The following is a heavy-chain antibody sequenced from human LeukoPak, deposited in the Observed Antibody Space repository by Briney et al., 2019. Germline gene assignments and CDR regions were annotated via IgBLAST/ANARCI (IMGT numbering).Heavy chain of an antibody. CDR3: ARVYYYDSSGSNWFDP. Sequence: SEALSLTCAVYGGSFSGYYWSWIRQPPGKGLEWIGEINHSGSTNYNPSLKSRVTISVDTSKNQFSLKLSSVTAADTAVYYCARVYYYDSSGSNWFDPWGQGTLVNVSS. D-gene: IGHD3-22*01. J-gene: IGHJ5*02. V-gene: IGHV4-34*01. CDR1: GGSFSGYY. CDR2: INHSGST.